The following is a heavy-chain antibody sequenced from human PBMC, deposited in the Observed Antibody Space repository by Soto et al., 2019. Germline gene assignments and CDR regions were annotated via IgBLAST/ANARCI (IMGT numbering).Heavy chain of an antibody. V-gene: IGHV4-4*02. J-gene: IGHJ6*02. Sequence: QVQLQESGPGLVKPSGTLSLTCAVSGGSISSSNWWSWVRQPPGKGLEWIGEIYHSGSTNYNPSLKSRVTITADKSKNQFSLKLSSVTAADTAVYYCARAGRGYCSGGSCYSGLHGMDVWGQGTTVTVSS. D-gene: IGHD2-15*01. CDR1: GGSISSSNW. CDR2: IYHSGST. CDR3: ARAGRGYCSGGSCYSGLHGMDV.